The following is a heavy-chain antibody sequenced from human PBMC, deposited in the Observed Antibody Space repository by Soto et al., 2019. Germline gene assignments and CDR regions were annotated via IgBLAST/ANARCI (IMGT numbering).Heavy chain of an antibody. CDR3: AKDSDTAMVGFDY. Sequence: EVQLLESGGGLVQPGGSLRLSCAASGFTFSSYAMSWVRQAPGKGLEWVSAISGSGGSTYYADSVKGRFTISRDNSKNTLYLQMNRLRGEDTAVYYCAKDSDTAMVGFDYWGQGTLVTVSS. V-gene: IGHV3-23*01. CDR1: GFTFSSYA. J-gene: IGHJ4*02. CDR2: ISGSGGST. D-gene: IGHD5-18*01.